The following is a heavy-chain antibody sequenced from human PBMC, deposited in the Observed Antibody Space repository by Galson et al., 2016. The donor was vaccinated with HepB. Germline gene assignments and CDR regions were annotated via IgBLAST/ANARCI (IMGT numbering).Heavy chain of an antibody. CDR1: GFSFDSYG. CDR2: ISYDEIKT. CDR3: AKSAMEWLRLPRPLDL. Sequence: LRLSCAASGFSFDSYGLHWVRQAPGKGLEWVAVISYDEIKTDYADSVKGRFTISRDNSNKTLFLHMESLSPEDTALYFCAKSAMEWLRLPRPLDLWGQGALVTVSS. J-gene: IGHJ4*02. D-gene: IGHD3-3*01. V-gene: IGHV3-30*18.